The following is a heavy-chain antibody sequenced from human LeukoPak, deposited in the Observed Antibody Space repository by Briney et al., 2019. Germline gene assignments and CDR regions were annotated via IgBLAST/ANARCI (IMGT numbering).Heavy chain of an antibody. Sequence: PSETLSLTCAVYGGSFSGYYWSWLRQPPGKGLEWIGEINHSGSTNYNPSLKSRVTISVDTSKNQFSLKLSSVTAADTAVYYCARVPYGSARRPADYWGQGTLVTVSS. CDR3: ARVPYGSARRPADY. V-gene: IGHV4-34*01. CDR2: INHSGST. J-gene: IGHJ4*02. CDR1: GGSFSGYY. D-gene: IGHD6-25*01.